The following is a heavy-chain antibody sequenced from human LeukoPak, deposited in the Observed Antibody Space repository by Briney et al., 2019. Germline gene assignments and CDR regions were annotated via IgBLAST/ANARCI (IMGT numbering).Heavy chain of an antibody. CDR2: ISSSSSTI. D-gene: IGHD2-2*01. J-gene: IGHJ4*02. CDR1: GFTFSSYS. V-gene: IGHV3-48*01. Sequence: GGSLRLSCAASGFTFSSYSMNWVRQASGKGLEWISYISSSSSTIYYADSVKGRFTISRDNAKNSLYLQMNSLRAEDTAVYNCARGTYCSSTSCLDYWGQGTLVTVSS. CDR3: ARGTYCSSTSCLDY.